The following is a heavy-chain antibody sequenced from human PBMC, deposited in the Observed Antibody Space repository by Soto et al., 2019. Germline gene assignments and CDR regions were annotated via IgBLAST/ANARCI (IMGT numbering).Heavy chain of an antibody. J-gene: IGHJ6*02. D-gene: IGHD2-8*01. CDR3: ARGDSTDCSNGVCSFFYNHDMDV. CDR2: INPKSGGT. Sequence: ASVKVSCKASGYTFPDYLIHWVRQAPGQGLEWLGRINPKSGGTSTAQKFQGWVTMTTDTSISTASMELTRLTSDDTAIYYCARGDSTDCSNGVCSFFYNHDMDVWGQGTTVTVSS. CDR1: GYTFPDYL. V-gene: IGHV1-2*04.